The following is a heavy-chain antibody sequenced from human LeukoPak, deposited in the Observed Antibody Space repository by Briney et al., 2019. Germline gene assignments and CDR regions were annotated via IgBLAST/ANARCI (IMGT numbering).Heavy chain of an antibody. V-gene: IGHV3-30*18. CDR2: ISYDGSNK. Sequence: PGRSLRLSCAASGFTFSSYGMHWVRQAPGKGLEWVAVISYDGSNKYYADSVKGRFTISRDNSKNTVYLQMSSLRPEDTALYYCVKRTGLYFDYWGQGTLVTVSS. D-gene: IGHD1-1*01. CDR1: GFTFSSYG. J-gene: IGHJ4*02. CDR3: VKRTGLYFDY.